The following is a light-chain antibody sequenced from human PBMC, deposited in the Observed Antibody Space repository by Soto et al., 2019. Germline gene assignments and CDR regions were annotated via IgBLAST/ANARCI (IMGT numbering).Light chain of an antibody. Sequence: QSALTQPPSASGSPGQSVTISCTGTSSDVGGYNYVSWYQQYPGKAPKLIIYEVSERPSGVPDRFSGSKSGNTASLTVSGLQTADEAVYYCSSYAGSNWYVFGTGTKVTVL. V-gene: IGLV2-8*01. CDR2: EVS. CDR3: SSYAGSNWYV. CDR1: SSDVGGYNY. J-gene: IGLJ1*01.